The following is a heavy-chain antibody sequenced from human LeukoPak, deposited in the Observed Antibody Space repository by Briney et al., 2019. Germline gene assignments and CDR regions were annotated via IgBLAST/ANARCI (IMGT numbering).Heavy chain of an antibody. CDR2: IKSKTNRRTT. Sequence: AGGPLTLSCGPSGLTLSNAWMRWVRHAPGGALEWVGCIKSKTNRRTTDYAAHVKGRFTNSKDDSINTLYLQMHSLKTQDAALYYCTAEYYGPYRYWGQGTVLTVSS. J-gene: IGHJ1*01. V-gene: IGHV3-15*01. CDR3: TAEYYGPYRY. CDR1: GLTLSNAW. D-gene: IGHD3-16*01.